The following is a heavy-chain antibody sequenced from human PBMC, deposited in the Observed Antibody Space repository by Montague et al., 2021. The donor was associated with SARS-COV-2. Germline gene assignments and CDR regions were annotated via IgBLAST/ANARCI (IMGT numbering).Heavy chain of an antibody. Sequence: CAISGDSVSSYSAAWNWIRQSPSIGLEWLGRTYYRSKWFNDYAVSIRSRITINPDTSKNQFSLQLNSVTPEDTAVYYCARATEWRGYYYYYYMDVWGKGTTVTVSS. D-gene: IGHD1-14*01. CDR2: TYYRSKWFN. CDR1: GDSVSSYSAA. V-gene: IGHV6-1*01. J-gene: IGHJ6*03. CDR3: ARATEWRGYYYYYYMDV.